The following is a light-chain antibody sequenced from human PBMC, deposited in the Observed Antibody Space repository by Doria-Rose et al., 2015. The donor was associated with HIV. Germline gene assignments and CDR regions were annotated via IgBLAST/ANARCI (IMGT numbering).Light chain of an antibody. V-gene: IGKV3-20*01. Sequence: TQSPGTLSLSPGERATLSCRASQSFSSTYLAWNQQKPDQAPSLLIYDGSTRATSIPDRFSASGSGTDFTLTINRLEPEDFALYYCHQYGTSWTFGQGTKVEI. CDR1: QSFSSTY. CDR3: HQYGTSWT. J-gene: IGKJ1*01. CDR2: DGS.